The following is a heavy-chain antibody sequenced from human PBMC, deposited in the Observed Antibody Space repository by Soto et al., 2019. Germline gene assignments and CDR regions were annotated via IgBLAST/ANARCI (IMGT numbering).Heavy chain of an antibody. CDR2: IYSGGST. J-gene: IGHJ4*02. V-gene: IGHV3-66*01. CDR3: ATKESLQRDY. D-gene: IGHD6-25*01. CDR1: GFTVSSNS. Sequence: EVQLVESGGGLVQPGGSLRLSCAASGFTVSSNSMSWVRQAPGKGLEWVSVIYSGGSTYYADSVKGRFTISSDNSKNTLYLQMNSLRAEDTAVYYCATKESLQRDYWGQGTLVTVSS.